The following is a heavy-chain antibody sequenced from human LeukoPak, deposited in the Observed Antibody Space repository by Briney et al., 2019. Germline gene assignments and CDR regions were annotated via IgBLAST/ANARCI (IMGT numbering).Heavy chain of an antibody. CDR2: ISSSKGYI. Sequence: GGSLRLSCAASGFTSSRYSMNWVRQAPGKGLEWVSSISSSKGYIYYADSVKGRFTISRDNAKNSLYLQMNSLRAEDTAVYYCARDLMDDYVWGSYRPSSYYFDYWGREPWSPSPQ. J-gene: IGHJ4*02. V-gene: IGHV3-21*01. CDR1: GFTSSRYS. CDR3: ARDLMDDYVWGSYRPSSYYFDY. D-gene: IGHD3-16*02.